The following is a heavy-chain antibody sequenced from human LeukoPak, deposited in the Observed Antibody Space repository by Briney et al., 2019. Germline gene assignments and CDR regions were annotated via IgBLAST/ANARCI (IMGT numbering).Heavy chain of an antibody. D-gene: IGHD6-13*01. CDR1: GFTFSTYS. CDR2: ISSSSSTI. J-gene: IGHJ5*02. V-gene: IGHV3-48*04. Sequence: GGSLRLSCAASGFTFSTYSMNWVRQAPGKGLEWVSYISSSSSTIYYADSVKGRFTISRDNAKNSLYLQMNSLRAEDTALYYCAKDQDPYSSWFDPWGQGTLVTVSS. CDR3: AKDQDPYSSWFDP.